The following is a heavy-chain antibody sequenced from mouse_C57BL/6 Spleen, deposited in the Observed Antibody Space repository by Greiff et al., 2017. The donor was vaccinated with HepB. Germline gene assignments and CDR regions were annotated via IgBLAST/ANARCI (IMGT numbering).Heavy chain of an antibody. V-gene: IGHV5-4*01. CDR2: LSDGGSYT. D-gene: IGHD2-1*01. CDR3: ARVPGGNYAWFAY. CDR1: GFTFSSYA. Sequence: EVHLVEPGGGLVKPGGSLKLSCAASGFTFSSYAMSWVRQTPEKRLEWVATLSDGGSYTYYPDNVKGRFTISRDNAKNNLYLQMSHLKSEDTAMYYCARVPGGNYAWFAYWGQGTLVTVSA. J-gene: IGHJ3*01.